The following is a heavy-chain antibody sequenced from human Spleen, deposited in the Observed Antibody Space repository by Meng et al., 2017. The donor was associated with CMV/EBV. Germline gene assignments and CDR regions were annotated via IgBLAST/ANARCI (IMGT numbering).Heavy chain of an antibody. V-gene: IGHV4-39*07. Sequence: DAGPRWGKPSGPLSPTVTVFGGSISSSSYYWGWIRQPPGKGLEWIGSIYYSGSTYYNPSLKSRVTISVDTSKTQFSLKLSSVTAADTAVYYCARGYSSGWYIWGQGTLVTVSS. D-gene: IGHD6-19*01. CDR1: GGSISSSSYY. CDR3: ARGYSSGWYI. CDR2: IYYSGST. J-gene: IGHJ4*02.